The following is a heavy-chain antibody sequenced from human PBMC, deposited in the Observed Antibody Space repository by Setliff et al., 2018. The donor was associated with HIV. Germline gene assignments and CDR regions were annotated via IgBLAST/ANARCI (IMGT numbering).Heavy chain of an antibody. CDR3: ARRAPGGGYGPAWYFDY. Sequence: SETLSLTCTVSGGSISSGSYYWSWIRQPAGKGLQWIGRIYTSGSTNYNPSLKSRVTISVDTSKNQFSLKLSSVTAADTAVYYCARRAPGGGYGPAWYFDYWGQGTLVTVSS. D-gene: IGHD5-12*01. CDR2: IYTSGST. J-gene: IGHJ4*02. CDR1: GGSISSGSYY. V-gene: IGHV4-61*02.